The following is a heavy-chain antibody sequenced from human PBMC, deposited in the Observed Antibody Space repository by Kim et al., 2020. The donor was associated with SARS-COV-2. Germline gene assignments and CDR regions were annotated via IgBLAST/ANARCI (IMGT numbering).Heavy chain of an antibody. D-gene: IGHD3-10*01. CDR2: IYHSGST. Sequence: SETLSLTCAVSGGSISSSNWWSWVRQPPGKGLEWIGEIYHSGSTNYNPSLKSRVTISVDKSKNQFSLKLSSVTAADTAVYYCARVLWFGEPSNNPFYYYYYGMDVWGQGTTVTVSS. J-gene: IGHJ6*02. V-gene: IGHV4-4*02. CDR1: GGSISSSNW. CDR3: ARVLWFGEPSNNPFYYYYYGMDV.